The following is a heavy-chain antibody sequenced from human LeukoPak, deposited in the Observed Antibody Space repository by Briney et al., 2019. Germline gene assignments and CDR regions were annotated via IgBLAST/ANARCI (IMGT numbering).Heavy chain of an antibody. CDR3: ARGGGVTGSYYYYYYYMDV. Sequence: PSETLSLTCGVSGGSISPYYWSWIRQPPGKGLEWIGYIYYTGITNYNPSLKSRVTISVDTSKNQFSLKLSSVTAADTAVYYCARGGGVTGSYYYYYYYMDVWGKGTTVTISS. J-gene: IGHJ6*03. V-gene: IGHV4-59*01. CDR2: IYYTGIT. CDR1: GGSISPYY. D-gene: IGHD3-9*01.